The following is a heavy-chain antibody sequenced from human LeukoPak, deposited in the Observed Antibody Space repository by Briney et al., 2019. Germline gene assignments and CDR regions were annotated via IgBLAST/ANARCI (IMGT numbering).Heavy chain of an antibody. CDR2: ITWNSATI. D-gene: IGHD3-10*01. V-gene: IGHV3-9*01. CDR1: GYIFHDFV. Sequence: PGGSLRLSCAASGYIFHDFVMHWVRHRPGKGLEWVAGITWNSATIGYAGSVRGRFTISRDNAKKSVHLQMNSLTTDDTALYYCARGHPYYLDSWGPGTPVTVSS. J-gene: IGHJ4*02. CDR3: ARGHPYYLDS.